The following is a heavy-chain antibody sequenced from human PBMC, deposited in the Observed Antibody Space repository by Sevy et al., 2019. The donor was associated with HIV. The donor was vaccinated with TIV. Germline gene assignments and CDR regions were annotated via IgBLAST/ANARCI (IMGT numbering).Heavy chain of an antibody. CDR2: IYYNGHI. CDR3: AGENAWGRGYS. D-gene: IGHD3-10*01. J-gene: IGHJ4*02. Sequence: SETLSLTCTVSGGSITSLYWNWIRQPPGKGLEWIANIYYNGHINYNPSLKSRFTLSLDTSKNQFSLRLSSVTAADTARYYCAGENAWGRGYSWGQGTLVTVSS. CDR1: GGSITSLY. V-gene: IGHV4-59*08.